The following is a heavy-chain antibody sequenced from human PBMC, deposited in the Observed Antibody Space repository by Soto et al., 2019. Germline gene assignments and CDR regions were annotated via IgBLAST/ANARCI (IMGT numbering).Heavy chain of an antibody. J-gene: IGHJ6*02. CDR3: AASCLAGGGFNYYGMDV. D-gene: IGHD5-12*01. CDR1: GGSISSGGYY. Sequence: QVQLQESGPGLVKPSQTLSLTCTVSGGSISSGGYYWSWIRQHPGKGLEWIGYIYYSGSTYYNPSLKSRVTRSVDTSKNHFALKLSSVTAADTAVYYCAASCLAGGGFNYYGMDVWGQGTTVTVSS. V-gene: IGHV4-31*03. CDR2: IYYSGST.